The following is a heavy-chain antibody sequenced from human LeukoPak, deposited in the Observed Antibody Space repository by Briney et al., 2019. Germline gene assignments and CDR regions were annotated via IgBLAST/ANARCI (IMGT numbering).Heavy chain of an antibody. D-gene: IGHD1-14*01. CDR3: AADDAGHTPLGEPTGKFDP. Sequence: SVKVSFKASGFTFTISAMQWVRQARGQRLEGIGWIVVGSGNTNYAQKFQERVTITRDMSTSTAYMELSSLRSEDTAVYYCAADDAGHTPLGEPTGKFDPWGQGTLVTVSS. V-gene: IGHV1-58*02. J-gene: IGHJ5*02. CDR2: IVVGSGNT. CDR1: GFTFTISA.